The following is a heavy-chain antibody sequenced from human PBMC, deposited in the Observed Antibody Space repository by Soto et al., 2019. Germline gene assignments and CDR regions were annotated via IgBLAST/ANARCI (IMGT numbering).Heavy chain of an antibody. CDR3: ARDQGYYGSGSYIVDAFDI. CDR1: GFTFSSYS. D-gene: IGHD3-10*01. J-gene: IGHJ3*02. CDR2: ISSSSSYI. Sequence: GWSLRLSCAASGFTFSSYSMNWVRQAPGKGLEWVSSISSSSSYIYYADSVKGRFTISRDNAKNSLYLQMNSLRAEDTAVYYCARDQGYYGSGSYIVDAFDIWGQGTMVTVSS. V-gene: IGHV3-21*01.